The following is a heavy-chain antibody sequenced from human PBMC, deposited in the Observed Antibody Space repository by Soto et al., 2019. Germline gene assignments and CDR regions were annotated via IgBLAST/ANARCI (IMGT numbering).Heavy chain of an antibody. V-gene: IGHV4-61*01. J-gene: IGHJ3*01. CDR2: IYYSGST. Sequence: SETLSLSCTVSGASVSSGTYYWSWIRQPPGKGLEWIGYIYYSGSTNYNPSLKSRVTISVDTSKNQFSLKLSSVTAADTAVYFCASLRYCSSISCYGAFDFWGQGTMVT. CDR1: GASVSSGTYY. CDR3: ASLRYCSSISCYGAFDF. D-gene: IGHD2-2*01.